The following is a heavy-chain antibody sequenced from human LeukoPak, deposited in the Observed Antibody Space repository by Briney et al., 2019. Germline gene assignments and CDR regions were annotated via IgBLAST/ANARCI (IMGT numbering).Heavy chain of an antibody. CDR3: ARVGTTVTTLGGLDY. J-gene: IGHJ4*02. CDR2: INHSGST. Sequence: SETLSLTCAVYAGSFSGYYWSWIRQPPGKGLEWIGEINHSGSTNYNPSLKSRVTISVDTSKNQFSLKLSSVTAADTAVYYCARVGTTVTTLGGLDYWGQGTLVTVSS. CDR1: AGSFSGYY. D-gene: IGHD4-17*01. V-gene: IGHV4-34*01.